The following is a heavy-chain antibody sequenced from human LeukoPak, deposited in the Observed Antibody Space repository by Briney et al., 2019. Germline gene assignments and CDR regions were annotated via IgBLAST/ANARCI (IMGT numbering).Heavy chain of an antibody. CDR2: IYYSGST. Sequence: SETLSLTCTVSGGSISSGGYYWSWIRHHPGKGLEWIGYIYYSGSTFYNPSLKSRVTISIDTTENQFSLKLSSVTAADTAVYYCARYYGDFLGYFDLWGRGTLVTVSS. CDR3: ARYYGDFLGYFDL. V-gene: IGHV4-31*03. D-gene: IGHD4-17*01. CDR1: GGSISSGGYY. J-gene: IGHJ2*01.